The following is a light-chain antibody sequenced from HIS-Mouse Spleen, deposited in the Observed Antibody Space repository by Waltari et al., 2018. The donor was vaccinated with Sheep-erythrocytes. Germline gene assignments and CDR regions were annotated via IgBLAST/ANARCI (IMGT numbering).Light chain of an antibody. CDR2: GAS. CDR3: QQYNNWPET. Sequence: EIVMTQSPATLSVSPGERATLSCRASQSVSSNLAWYQQTPDQAPRLLIYGASTRANGIPARFSGSGSGTEFTLTISIMQSEDFSVYYCQQYNNWPETFGQGTKVEIK. J-gene: IGKJ1*01. CDR1: QSVSSN. V-gene: IGKV3-15*01.